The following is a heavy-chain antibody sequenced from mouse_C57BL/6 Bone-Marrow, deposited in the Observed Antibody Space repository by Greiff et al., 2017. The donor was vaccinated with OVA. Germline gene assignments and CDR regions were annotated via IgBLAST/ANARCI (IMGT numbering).Heavy chain of an antibody. CDR1: GFSLTSYG. J-gene: IGHJ1*03. D-gene: IGHD2-3*01. CDR3: ARGPLSIYDGSWYFDV. Sequence: VKLQESGPGLVQPSQSLSITCTVSGFSLTSYGVHWVRQSPGQGLEWLGVIWSGGSTDYNAAFISRLSISKDNSKSQVFFKMNSLQADDTAIYYCARGPLSIYDGSWYFDVGGTGTTVTVSS. CDR2: IWSGGST. V-gene: IGHV2-2*01.